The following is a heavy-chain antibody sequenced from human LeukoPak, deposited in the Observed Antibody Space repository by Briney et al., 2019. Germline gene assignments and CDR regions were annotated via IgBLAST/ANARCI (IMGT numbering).Heavy chain of an antibody. CDR2: IYYSGST. J-gene: IGHJ3*02. CDR3: ASVRVGAYFVGAFDI. Sequence: KSSETLSLTCTVSGVSITTYYWGWIRQPPGKGLEWIGSIYYSGSTYYNPSLKSRVTISVDTSKNQFSLKLSSVTAADTAVYYCASVRVGAYFVGAFDIWGQGTTVTVSS. CDR1: GVSITTYY. D-gene: IGHD1-26*01. V-gene: IGHV4-39*07.